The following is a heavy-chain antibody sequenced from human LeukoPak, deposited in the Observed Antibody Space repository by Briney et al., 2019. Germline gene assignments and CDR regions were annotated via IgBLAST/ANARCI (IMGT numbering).Heavy chain of an antibody. V-gene: IGHV1-2*06. Sequence: ALVKVSCKASGYTFTGYYMHWVGQAPGQRLEWMRRINPNSGGTNYAQKFPGRVTMTRDTSISTAYMVLSRLRPDDTAVYYCARENSYSSGWYGYWGQGTLVTVSS. CDR1: GYTFTGYY. CDR2: INPNSGGT. CDR3: ARENSYSSGWYGY. J-gene: IGHJ4*02. D-gene: IGHD6-19*01.